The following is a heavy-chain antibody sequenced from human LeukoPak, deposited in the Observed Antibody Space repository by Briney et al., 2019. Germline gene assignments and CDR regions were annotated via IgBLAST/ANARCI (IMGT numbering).Heavy chain of an antibody. J-gene: IGHJ4*02. CDR1: GYSFTSYW. CDR2: IYPGDSDT. Sequence: GEPLKISCKGSGYSFTSYWTGWVRQMPGKGLEWMGIIYPGDSDTRYSPSFQGQVTISADKSISTAYLQWSSLKASDTAMYYCARLIEGSSWSDYFDYWGQGTLVTVSS. CDR3: ARLIEGSSWSDYFDY. D-gene: IGHD6-13*01. V-gene: IGHV5-51*01.